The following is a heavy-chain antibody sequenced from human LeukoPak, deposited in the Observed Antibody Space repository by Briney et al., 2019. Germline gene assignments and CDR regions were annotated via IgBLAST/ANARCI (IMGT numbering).Heavy chain of an antibody. CDR2: IYYSGST. Sequence: SETLSLTCTVSGGSISSYYWSWIRQPPGKGLEWIGYIYYSGSTNYNPSLKRRVTISVDTPKNQFSLKLSSVTAADTAVYYCARVLTYYDSSGYPFRASDYWGQGTLVTVSS. J-gene: IGHJ4*02. CDR1: GGSISSYY. V-gene: IGHV4-59*01. D-gene: IGHD3-22*01. CDR3: ARVLTYYDSSGYPFRASDY.